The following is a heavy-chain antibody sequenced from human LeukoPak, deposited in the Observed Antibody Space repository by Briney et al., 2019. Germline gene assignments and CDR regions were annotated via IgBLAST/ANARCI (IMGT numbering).Heavy chain of an antibody. CDR2: ISAYNGNT. CDR3: ARAEVEYSSPFYYYYYMDV. Sequence: ASVKVSCKASGYTFTSYGISWVRQAPGQGLEWMGWISAYNGNTNYAQKLQGGVTMTTDTSTSTAYMELRSLRSDDTAVYYCARAEVEYSSPFYYYYYMDVWGKGTTVTVSS. CDR1: GYTFTSYG. J-gene: IGHJ6*03. D-gene: IGHD6-6*01. V-gene: IGHV1-18*01.